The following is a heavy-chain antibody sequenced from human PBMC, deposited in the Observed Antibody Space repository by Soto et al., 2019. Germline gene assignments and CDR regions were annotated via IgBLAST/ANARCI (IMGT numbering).Heavy chain of an antibody. CDR1: GFTFSSYA. CDR2: ISYERSNK. CDR3: ARDPQDTWTSYGMDV. D-gene: IGHD2-15*01. J-gene: IGHJ6*02. V-gene: IGHV3-30-3*01. Sequence: GGSLRLSCAASGFTFSSYAIHCGSEAPGKRLERSAVISYERSNKYYADTVKGRFTISRDNSKNTLYLQMNSLRAEDTAVYYCARDPQDTWTSYGMDVWGQGSTVTVSS.